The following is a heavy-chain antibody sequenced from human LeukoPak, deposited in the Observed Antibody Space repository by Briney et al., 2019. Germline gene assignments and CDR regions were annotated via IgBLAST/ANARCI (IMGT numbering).Heavy chain of an antibody. Sequence: GGSLRLSCAASGFTFNHYYMTWIRQAPGKGLEWVSVIYSGGSTYYADSVKGRFTISRDNSKNTLYLQMNSLRAEDTAVYYCARERGHLDYWGQGTLVTVSS. CDR3: ARERGHLDY. V-gene: IGHV3-66*01. CDR2: IYSGGST. D-gene: IGHD6-25*01. CDR1: GFTFNHYY. J-gene: IGHJ4*02.